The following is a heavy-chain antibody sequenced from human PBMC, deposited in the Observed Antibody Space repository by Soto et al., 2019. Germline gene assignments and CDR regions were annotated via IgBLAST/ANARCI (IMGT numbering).Heavy chain of an antibody. CDR1: GGTFSSYA. CDR2: IIPIFGTA. Sequence: QVQLVQSGAEVKKPGSSVKVSCKASGGTFSSYAISWVRQAPGQGLEWMGGIIPIFGTANYAQKFQGRVTITADESSSTAYLDLSSLRSEDTAVYYCLYFYDSSGYYYKDYWRPATLVTVSS. J-gene: IGHJ4*02. V-gene: IGHV1-69*01. CDR3: LYFYDSSGYYYKDY. D-gene: IGHD3-22*01.